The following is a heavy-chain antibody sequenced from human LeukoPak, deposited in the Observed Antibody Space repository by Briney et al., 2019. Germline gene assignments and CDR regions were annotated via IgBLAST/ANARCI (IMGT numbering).Heavy chain of an antibody. Sequence: SQTLSLTCTVSGDSLSSGSYSWSWIRQPAGKGLEWIGRIYISGSTNYNPSLKSRVTISVDASKKQFSLKLSSVTAADTAVYYCARESVYDFWSGYHYFDYWGQGTLVTVSS. V-gene: IGHV4-61*02. CDR3: ARESVYDFWSGYHYFDY. CDR2: IYISGST. D-gene: IGHD3-3*01. CDR1: GDSLSSGSYS. J-gene: IGHJ4*02.